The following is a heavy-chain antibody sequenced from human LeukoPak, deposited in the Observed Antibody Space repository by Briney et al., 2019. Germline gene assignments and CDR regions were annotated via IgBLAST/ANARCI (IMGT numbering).Heavy chain of an antibody. D-gene: IGHD3-9*01. Sequence: PGGSLRLSCAASGFTFSSYSMNWVRQAPGKGLEWVSYISSSSSTIYYADSVKGRFTISRDNAKNSLYLQMNSLRDEDTAVYYCAKDRVFRGVLRYFDWYDYWGQGTLVSASS. V-gene: IGHV3-48*02. CDR3: AKDRVFRGVLRYFDWYDY. CDR2: ISSSSSTI. J-gene: IGHJ4*02. CDR1: GFTFSSYS.